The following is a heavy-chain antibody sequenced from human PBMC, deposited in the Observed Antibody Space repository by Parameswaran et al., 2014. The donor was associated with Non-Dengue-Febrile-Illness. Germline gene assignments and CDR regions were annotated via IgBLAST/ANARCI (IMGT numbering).Heavy chain of an antibody. CDR3: AGGAGWLIDS. V-gene: IGHV3-7*03. J-gene: IGHJ4*02. D-gene: IGHD5-18*01. Sequence: GGSLRLSCSASGFTFSSYWMNWVRQAPGKGLEWVANIKQDGIEKNYVDSVKGRFTISRDNAKKSLYLQMNSLRADDTAVYYCAGGAGWLIDSWGQGTLVTVSS. CDR2: IKQDGIEK. CDR1: GFTFSSYW.